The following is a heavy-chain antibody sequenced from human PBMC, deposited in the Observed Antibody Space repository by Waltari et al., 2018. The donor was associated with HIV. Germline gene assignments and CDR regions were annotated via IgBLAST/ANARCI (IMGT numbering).Heavy chain of an antibody. CDR3: AKDFDTSGLPYVVIDS. J-gene: IGHJ4*02. CDR2: ISGSGSHM. D-gene: IGHD3-22*01. V-gene: IGHV3-23*04. CDR1: GVKVHTHA. Sequence: EVKLVQSGGGLVQPGGSLRLPYTASGVKVHTHAMSSDRQTAGKGLQLVSTISGSGSHMYYAYSAKVRFTISRDNSENTFFLQMTRLRVEDTARYFCAKDFDTSGLPYVVIDSWGQGTLVTVSS.